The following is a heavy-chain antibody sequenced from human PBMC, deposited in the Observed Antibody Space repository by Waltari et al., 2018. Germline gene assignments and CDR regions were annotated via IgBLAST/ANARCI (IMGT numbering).Heavy chain of an antibody. CDR3: ARGQGWIAAAGNRLDY. CDR2: ISSSSSYI. J-gene: IGHJ4*02. D-gene: IGHD6-13*01. V-gene: IGHV3-21*01. CDR1: GFTFSSYS. Sequence: EVQLVESGGGLVKPGGSLRLSCAASGFTFSSYSMNWVRQAPGKGLEWVSSISSSSSYIYYADSVKGRFTISRDNAKNSLYLQMNSLRAEDTAVYYCARGQGWIAAAGNRLDYWGQGTLVTVSS.